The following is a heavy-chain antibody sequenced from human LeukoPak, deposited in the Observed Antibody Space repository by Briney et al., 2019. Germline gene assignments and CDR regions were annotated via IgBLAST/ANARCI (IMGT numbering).Heavy chain of an antibody. J-gene: IGHJ6*02. CDR1: GFTFSSYH. Sequence: GGSLRLSCAASGFTFSSYHMNWVRQAPGKGLERVSYISSRNEAIYYADSVKGRFTISRDNAKISLYLQMNSLRAEDTAVYYCARDGNRGYDMDVWGQGTTVTVSS. CDR3: ARDGNRGYDMDV. CDR2: ISSRNEAI. V-gene: IGHV3-48*01. D-gene: IGHD1-14*01.